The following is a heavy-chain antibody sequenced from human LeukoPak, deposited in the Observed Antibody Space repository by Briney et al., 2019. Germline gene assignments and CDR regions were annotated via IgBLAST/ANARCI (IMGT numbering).Heavy chain of an antibody. CDR3: TDSSFYGSFDP. J-gene: IGHJ5*02. V-gene: IGHV1-58*01. D-gene: IGHD3-16*02. CDR2: IVVGSGNT. CDR1: GFPFTTSA. Sequence: GTLVRLCCTASGFPFTTSAVEWVRQARGQRLEWRGWIVVGSGNTNYAQKFQERVTITRDMSTSTAYMELSSLRSEATAVYYCTDSSFYGSFDPWGQGTLVTVSS.